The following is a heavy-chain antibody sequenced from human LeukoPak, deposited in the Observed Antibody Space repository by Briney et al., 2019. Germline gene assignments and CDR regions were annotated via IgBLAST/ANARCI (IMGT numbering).Heavy chain of an antibody. CDR2: IIPMSGTS. J-gene: IGHJ4*02. CDR1: GGTLNTYP. Sequence: GASVKVSCKASGGTLNTYPISWIRQAPGQGLEWMGGIIPMSGTSNYAQKFQGRATITADESTSTVYMELSSLRSEDTAVYYCARGYYDILTGPLFDYWGQGTLVTVSS. V-gene: IGHV1-69*01. D-gene: IGHD3-9*01. CDR3: ARGYYDILTGPLFDY.